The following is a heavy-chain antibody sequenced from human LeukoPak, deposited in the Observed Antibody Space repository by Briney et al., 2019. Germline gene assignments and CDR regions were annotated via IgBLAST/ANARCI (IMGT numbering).Heavy chain of an antibody. V-gene: IGHV1-18*01. CDR2: ISTYNGNT. Sequence: ASVKVSCKASGYTFTSHGISWVRQAPGQGLEWMGWISTYNGNTNYAQKLQGRVSMTTDTSTSTAYMDLRSLRSDDTAVYYCARGGGMGHYYYYMDVWGKGTTVTISS. J-gene: IGHJ6*03. D-gene: IGHD5-24*01. CDR3: ARGGGMGHYYYYMDV. CDR1: GYTFTSHG.